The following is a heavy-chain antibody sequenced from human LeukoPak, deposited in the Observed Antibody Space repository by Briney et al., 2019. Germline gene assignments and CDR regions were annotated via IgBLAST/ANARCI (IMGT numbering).Heavy chain of an antibody. V-gene: IGHV4-61*01. CDR2: VSYSGST. J-gene: IGHJ4*02. D-gene: IGHD1-26*01. CDR3: ARDSFYSGSDY. CDR1: GGSVCSGGSVSSGRYY. Sequence: PSETLSLTCTVSGGSVCSGGSVSSGRYYWSWIRQPPGKGLEWIGYVSYSGSTNYNPSLHSRVTISIDTSKNQFSLKLSSVTAADTAVYFCARDSFYSGSDYWGQGTLVTVSS.